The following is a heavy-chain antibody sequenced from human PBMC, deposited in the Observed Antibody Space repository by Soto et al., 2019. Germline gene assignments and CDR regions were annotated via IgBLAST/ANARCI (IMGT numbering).Heavy chain of an antibody. CDR1: GGTFSSYT. Sequence: QVQLVQSEAEVKKPGSSVKVSCKASGGTFSSYTISWVRQAPGQGLEWMGRIIPILGIANYAQKFQGRVTITADKSTSTAYMELSSLRSEDTAVYYCARGKYDIVVVPAAMGLNYWGQGTLVTVSS. CDR2: IIPILGIA. V-gene: IGHV1-69*02. J-gene: IGHJ4*02. D-gene: IGHD2-2*01. CDR3: ARGKYDIVVVPAAMGLNY.